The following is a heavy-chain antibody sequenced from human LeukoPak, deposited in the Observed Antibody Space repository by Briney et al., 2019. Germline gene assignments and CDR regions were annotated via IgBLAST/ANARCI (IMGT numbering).Heavy chain of an antibody. CDR2: IKSKADGGTT. CDR1: GFTFSNAW. CDR3: TTGYDFWSGYYSLDY. D-gene: IGHD3-3*01. V-gene: IGHV3-15*01. Sequence: GGSLRLSCAASGFTFSNAWMSWVRQAPGKGLGWVGRIKSKADGGTTDYAAPVKGRLTISRDDSKNTLYLQMNNLKTEDTAVYYCTTGYDFWSGYYSLDYRGQVTLVTVSS. J-gene: IGHJ4*02.